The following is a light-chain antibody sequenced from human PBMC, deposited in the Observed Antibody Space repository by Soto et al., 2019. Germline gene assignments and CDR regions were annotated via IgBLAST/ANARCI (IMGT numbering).Light chain of an antibody. CDR3: CSYAGRSTVV. V-gene: IGLV2-23*01. J-gene: IGLJ2*01. Sequence: QSALTQPASVSGSPGQSITISCTGTSGDIGTYNLVSWYQQHPVRPPILIIFEGNKRPSGVSNRFSASKSGNTAFLAISGLEAEDEADYHCCSYAGRSTVVCGGGTKVTVL. CDR1: SGDIGTYNL. CDR2: EGN.